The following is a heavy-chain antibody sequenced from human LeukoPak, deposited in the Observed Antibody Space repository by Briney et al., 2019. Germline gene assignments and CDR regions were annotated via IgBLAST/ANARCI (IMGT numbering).Heavy chain of an antibody. J-gene: IGHJ4*02. CDR3: ARDSGSYARQFDY. Sequence: ASVKVSCKASGYTFTGYYMHWVRQAPGQGLEWMGRINPNSGGTNYAQKFQGRVTMTRDTSISTAYMELSRLRSDDTAVYYCARDSGSYARQFDYWGQGTLVTVSS. D-gene: IGHD1-26*01. CDR1: GYTFTGYY. V-gene: IGHV1-2*06. CDR2: INPNSGGT.